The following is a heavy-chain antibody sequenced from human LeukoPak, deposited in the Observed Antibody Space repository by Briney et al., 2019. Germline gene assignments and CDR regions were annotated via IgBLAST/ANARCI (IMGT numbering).Heavy chain of an antibody. V-gene: IGHV3-30*02. CDR2: IQYDGSKQ. CDR3: AKDRCSNGVGCYYYYMDV. Sequence: GGSLRLSCAASGFTFSSYEMNWVRQAPGKGLEWVAYIQYDGSKQYADSVKGRFSISRDSSKNILYLQMNSLRAEDTAVYYCAKDRCSNGVGCYYYYMDVWGKGTSVTISS. J-gene: IGHJ6*03. CDR1: GFTFSSYE. D-gene: IGHD2-8*01.